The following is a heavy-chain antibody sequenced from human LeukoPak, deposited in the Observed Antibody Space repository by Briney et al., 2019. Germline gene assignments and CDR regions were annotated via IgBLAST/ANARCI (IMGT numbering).Heavy chain of an antibody. CDR1: GGSISSGNYY. CDR3: ARKYPDHWFDP. J-gene: IGHJ5*02. D-gene: IGHD6-6*01. Sequence: SETLSLTCAVSGGSISSGNYYWSWIRQPPGKGLEWIGYIFYTGSTNYSPSLKSRVSISVDTFKNQFSLKLSPVTAADTAVYYCARKYPDHWFDPWGQGTLVTVSS. V-gene: IGHV4-30-4*01. CDR2: IFYTGST.